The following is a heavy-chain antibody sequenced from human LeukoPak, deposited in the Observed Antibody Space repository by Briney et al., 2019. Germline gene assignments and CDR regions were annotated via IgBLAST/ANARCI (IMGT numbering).Heavy chain of an antibody. J-gene: IGHJ4*02. D-gene: IGHD1-26*01. Sequence: GGSLRLSCAASGFTFSNAWMNWVHQAPGKGLEWVGRIKSKTDGGTTDYAAPVKGRFTISRDDSKNTLYLQMNSLKTEDTAVYYCTTEFPYLRELLHVYWGQGTLVTVSS. V-gene: IGHV3-15*07. CDR2: IKSKTDGGTT. CDR3: TTEFPYLRELLHVY. CDR1: GFTFSNAW.